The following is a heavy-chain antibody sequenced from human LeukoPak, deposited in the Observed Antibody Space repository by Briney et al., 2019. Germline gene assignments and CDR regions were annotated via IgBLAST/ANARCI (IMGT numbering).Heavy chain of an antibody. J-gene: IGHJ4*02. CDR2: ISGSGGST. D-gene: IGHD5-18*01. Sequence: GSLRLSCAASGFSFENYNMNWVRQAPGKGLEWVSAISGSGGSTYYADSVKGRFTISRDNSKNSLYLQMKSLRAEDTALYYCARRGYHDYTGFDYWGQGTLVTVSS. CDR1: GFSFENYN. V-gene: IGHV3-23*01. CDR3: ARRGYHDYTGFDY.